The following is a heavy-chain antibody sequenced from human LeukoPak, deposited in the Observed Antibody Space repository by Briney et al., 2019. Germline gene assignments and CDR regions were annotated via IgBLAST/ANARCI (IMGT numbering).Heavy chain of an antibody. Sequence: GASVKVSCKASGGTFSSYAISWVRQAPGQGLEWMGRIIPILGIANYAQKFQGRVTITADKSTSTAYMELSSLRSEDTAVYYCARDAYSSGWPDYWGQGTLVTVSS. CDR1: GGTFSSYA. CDR2: IIPILGIA. CDR3: ARDAYSSGWPDY. D-gene: IGHD6-19*01. J-gene: IGHJ4*02. V-gene: IGHV1-69*04.